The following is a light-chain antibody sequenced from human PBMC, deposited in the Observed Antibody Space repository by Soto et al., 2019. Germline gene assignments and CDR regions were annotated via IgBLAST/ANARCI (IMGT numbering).Light chain of an antibody. CDR2: GNS. CDR3: QSYDISLSGWV. J-gene: IGLJ3*02. CDR1: SSNIGAGYD. V-gene: IGLV1-40*01. Sequence: QSVLTQPPSVSVAPGQRVTISCTGSSSNIGAGYDVHWYQQLPGTAPKLLIYGNSNRPSGVPDRFSGSKSGTSASLAITGLRAEDEADYYCQSYDISLSGWVFGGGTKLTVL.